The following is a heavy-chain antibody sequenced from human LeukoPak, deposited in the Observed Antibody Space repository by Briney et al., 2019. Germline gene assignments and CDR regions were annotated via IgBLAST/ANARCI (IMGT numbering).Heavy chain of an antibody. J-gene: IGHJ6*02. CDR1: GLTFSRTW. CDR3: ARDWHYAMDV. V-gene: IGHV3-74*01. Sequence: PGGSLRLSCAASGLTFSRTWMEWARQAPGKGLVWVSRINSDGSSTNYADSVTGQFTISRDNAKNTAYLQMNSLRGEDTAVYFCARDWHYAMDVWGQGSTVTVSS. CDR2: INSDGSST.